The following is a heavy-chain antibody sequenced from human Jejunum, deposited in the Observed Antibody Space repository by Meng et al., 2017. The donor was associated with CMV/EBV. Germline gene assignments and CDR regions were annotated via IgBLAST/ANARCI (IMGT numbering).Heavy chain of an antibody. CDR2: ISSSGNYI. V-gene: IGHV3-21*01. CDR3: ARDGDYKFDY. J-gene: IGHJ4*02. CDR1: GFIFRAYT. D-gene: IGHD4-11*01. Sequence: CTASGFIFRAYTFSWVRQAPGKGLEWVASISSSGNYIYYADSVKGRFTISRDTATSTLYLQMNSLRAEDTGVYYCARDGDYKFDYWGQGTLVTVTS.